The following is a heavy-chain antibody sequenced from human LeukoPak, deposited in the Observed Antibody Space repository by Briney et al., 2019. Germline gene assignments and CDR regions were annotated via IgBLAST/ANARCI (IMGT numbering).Heavy chain of an antibody. J-gene: IGHJ3*02. D-gene: IGHD3-10*01. CDR1: GGSISSGSYY. CDR3: ARDSRGAFDI. CDR2: IYTSGST. V-gene: IGHV4-61*02. Sequence: PSETLSLTCTVSGGSISSGSYYWSWLRQPAGMGREWIGRIYTSGSTNYNPSLKSRVTISVDTSKNQFSLKLSSVTAADTAVYYCARDSRGAFDIWGQGTMVTVSS.